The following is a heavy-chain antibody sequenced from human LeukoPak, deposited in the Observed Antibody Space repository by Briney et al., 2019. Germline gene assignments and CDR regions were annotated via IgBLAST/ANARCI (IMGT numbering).Heavy chain of an antibody. V-gene: IGHV3-7*05. CDR2: IKEDESEK. D-gene: IGHD3-10*01. CDR1: GFTFSSCW. CDR3: TTALRGVFLYDY. J-gene: IGHJ4*02. Sequence: TGGSLRLSCIASGFTFSSCWMSWVRQAPGGGLEWVANIKEDESEKYYVDSVKGRFTISRDNAKISLYLQMNSLRAEDTAVYYCTTALRGVFLYDYWGQGTLVTVSS.